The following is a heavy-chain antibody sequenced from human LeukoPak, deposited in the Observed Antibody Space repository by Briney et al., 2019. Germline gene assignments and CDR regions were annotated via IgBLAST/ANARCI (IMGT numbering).Heavy chain of an antibody. CDR3: ARKRIADLGDETSFGGSPFDS. Sequence: PGGSLRLSCVASGFTFTSYHMNWVRPAPGKGMEWLSGTTSGASVIYYADSVKGRFTISRDDAKNSLFLQMSGLTVDDTAVYYCARKRIADLGDETSFGGSPFDSWGQGTLVIVSS. CDR2: TTSGASVI. V-gene: IGHV3-48*03. CDR1: GFTFTSYH. D-gene: IGHD3-16*01. J-gene: IGHJ4*02.